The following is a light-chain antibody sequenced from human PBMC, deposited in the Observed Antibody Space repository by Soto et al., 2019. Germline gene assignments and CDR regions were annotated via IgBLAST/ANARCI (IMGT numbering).Light chain of an antibody. CDR3: QQYYTYPET. CDR1: QSITTW. J-gene: IGKJ1*01. Sequence: QMSQSPAALSGSVGDRVTITCRASQSITTWLAWYQQKPGKAPKLLIYDASSLESGVPSRFSGSGSGTEFTLTISSLQPDDFATYYCQQYYTYPETFGQGTKV. CDR2: DAS. V-gene: IGKV1-5*01.